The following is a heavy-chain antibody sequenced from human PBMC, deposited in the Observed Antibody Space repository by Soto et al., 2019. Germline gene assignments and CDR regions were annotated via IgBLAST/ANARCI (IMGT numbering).Heavy chain of an antibody. Sequence: SETLSLTCTVSGGSISSYHWSWIRQPPGKGLEWIGYIYYSGSTNYNPSLKSRVTISVDTSKNQFSLKLSSVPAADTAVYYCARDYGWLGYYYGMDVWGQGTTV. J-gene: IGHJ6*02. CDR3: ARDYGWLGYYYGMDV. D-gene: IGHD3-22*01. V-gene: IGHV4-59*01. CDR2: IYYSGST. CDR1: GGSISSYH.